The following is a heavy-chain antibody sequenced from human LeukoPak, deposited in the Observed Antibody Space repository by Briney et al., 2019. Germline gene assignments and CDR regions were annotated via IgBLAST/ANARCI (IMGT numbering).Heavy chain of an antibody. D-gene: IGHD2-2*01. J-gene: IGHJ3*02. CDR2: IIPILGIA. Sequence: ASVKVSCKASGGTFTSYAMSWVRQAPGQGLEWMGRIIPILGIANYAQKFQGRVTITTDASTSTAYMELSRLRSEDTAVYYCARGYCSSTSCYGGAFDIWGQGTMVTVSS. V-gene: IGHV1-69*04. CDR1: GGTFTSYA. CDR3: ARGYCSSTSCYGGAFDI.